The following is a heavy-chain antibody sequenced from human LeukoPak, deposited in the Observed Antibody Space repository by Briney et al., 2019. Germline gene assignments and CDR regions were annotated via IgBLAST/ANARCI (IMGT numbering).Heavy chain of an antibody. V-gene: IGHV4-59*01. D-gene: IGHD2-2*01. CDR3: AIVRAYCSSTSCPSWLDH. CDR1: GGSLSIYY. Sequence: PESLSLTCTLPGGSLSIYYSSCVRQPPGKGLERGWYIYYSGSTNYNPSIKSRVTISVDTSKKQFFLKLSAVTAADTAVYCCAIVRAYCSSTSCPSWLDHWGQGTLVTVSS. CDR2: IYYSGST. J-gene: IGHJ5*02.